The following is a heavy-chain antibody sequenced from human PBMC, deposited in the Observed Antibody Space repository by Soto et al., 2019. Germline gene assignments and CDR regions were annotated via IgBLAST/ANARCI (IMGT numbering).Heavy chain of an antibody. CDR1: GYTFTSYD. CDR3: AREAYCGGDCYRP. D-gene: IGHD2-21*02. V-gene: IGHV1-8*01. CDR2: MNPNSGNT. Sequence: QVQLVQSGAEVKKPGASVKVSCKASGYTFTSYDINWVRQATGQGLEWMGWMNPNSGNTGYAQKFQGRATMTRNTHIRTGYRELSSLRSEDTAVYCCAREAYCGGDCYRPWGQGTLVTVSS. J-gene: IGHJ5*02.